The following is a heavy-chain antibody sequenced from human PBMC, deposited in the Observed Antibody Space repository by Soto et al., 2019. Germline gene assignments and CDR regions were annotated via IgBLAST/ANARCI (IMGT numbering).Heavy chain of an antibody. V-gene: IGHV4-39*01. CDR2: IYYSGST. CDR3: ARQRYCSSTSCYIDYYYGMDV. CDR1: GGSISSSSYY. J-gene: IGHJ6*02. D-gene: IGHD2-2*02. Sequence: SETLSLTCTVSGGSISSSSYYWGWIRQPPGKGLEWIGSIYYSGSTYYNPSLKSRVPISVDTFKNQFSLKLSSVTAADTAVYYCARQRYCSSTSCYIDYYYGMDVWGQGTTVTVSS.